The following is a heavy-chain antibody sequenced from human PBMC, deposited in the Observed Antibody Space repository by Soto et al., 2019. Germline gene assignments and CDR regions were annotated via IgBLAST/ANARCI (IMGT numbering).Heavy chain of an antibody. Sequence: ASVKVSCKASGYTFTSYDINWVRQATGQGHEWMGWMNPNSGNTGYAQKFQGRVTMTRNTSISTAYMELSSLRSEDTGVYYCARKKNSFFVTGHYYSYMFLWAKGTTVTSP. J-gene: IGHJ6*03. V-gene: IGHV1-8*01. CDR3: ARKKNSFFVTGHYYSYMFL. CDR2: MNPNSGNT. D-gene: IGHD3-3*01. CDR1: GYTFTSYD.